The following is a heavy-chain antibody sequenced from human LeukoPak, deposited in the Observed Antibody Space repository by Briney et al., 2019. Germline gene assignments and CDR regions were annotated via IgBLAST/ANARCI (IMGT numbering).Heavy chain of an antibody. D-gene: IGHD6-6*01. CDR3: AIIPVEYSSSLFPVDY. V-gene: IGHV3-30*03. Sequence: GGSLRLSCAASGFTFSSYSMHWVRQAPGKGLEWVAVISYDGSNKYYADSVKGRFTISRDNSKNTLYLEMNSLRAEDTAVYYCAIIPVEYSSSLFPVDYWGEGTLVTVSS. J-gene: IGHJ4*02. CDR1: GFTFSSYS. CDR2: ISYDGSNK.